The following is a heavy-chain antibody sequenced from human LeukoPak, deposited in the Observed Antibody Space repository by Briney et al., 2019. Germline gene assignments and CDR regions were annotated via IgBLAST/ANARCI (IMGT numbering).Heavy chain of an antibody. CDR3: ARDPSIKVRGVRIDY. CDR2: ISSSNAYI. CDR1: GFTFNFYT. V-gene: IGHV3-21*01. Sequence: GGSLRLSCEGSGFTFNFYTMNWVRQAPGQGLEWVSSISSSNAYIHYADSVKGRFTISRDNAKNSLFLQMNSLRGEDTAVYYCARDPSIKVRGVRIDYWGQGTLVTVSS. J-gene: IGHJ4*02. D-gene: IGHD3-10*01.